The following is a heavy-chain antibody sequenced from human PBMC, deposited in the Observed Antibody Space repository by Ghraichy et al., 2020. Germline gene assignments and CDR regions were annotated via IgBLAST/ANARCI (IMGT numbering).Heavy chain of an antibody. V-gene: IGHV4-39*01. J-gene: IGHJ4*02. Sequence: ETLSLTCTVSGGSISYSSSYYWGWIRQPAGKGLEWIGSIYYTGSTQYNPSLESRVIISVDTSKNHFSLNLSSVTAADTAVYYCARQNSGMHFDYWGQGNLVTVSS. D-gene: IGHD1-26*01. CDR3: ARQNSGMHFDY. CDR1: GGSISYSSSYY. CDR2: IYYTGST.